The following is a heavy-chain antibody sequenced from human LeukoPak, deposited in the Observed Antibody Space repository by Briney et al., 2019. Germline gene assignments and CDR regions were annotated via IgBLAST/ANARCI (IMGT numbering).Heavy chain of an antibody. Sequence: SQTLSLTCAIYGWSFSGYYWSWIRQPPGRGREWIGEINHSGSTNYNPSLKSRVTISVDTSKNQFSLKLSSVTAADTAVYYCARARRVNPYYYDSSGYYCLFDYWGQGTLVTVSS. CDR3: ARARRVNPYYYDSSGYYCLFDY. V-gene: IGHV4-34*01. CDR1: GWSFSGYY. J-gene: IGHJ4*02. D-gene: IGHD3-22*01. CDR2: INHSGST.